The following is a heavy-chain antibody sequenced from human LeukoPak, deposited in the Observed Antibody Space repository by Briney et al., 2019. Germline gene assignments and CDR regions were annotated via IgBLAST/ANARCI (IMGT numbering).Heavy chain of an antibody. J-gene: IGHJ5*02. CDR3: ARGRYRQLVGSWFDP. D-gene: IGHD6-6*01. CDR2: INPNSGGT. Sequence: ASVKLSCKASGYTFTGYYMHWVRQAPGQGLGRMGWINPNSGGTNYAQKFQGRVTMTRDTPISTDYMELSRLRSDDTAVYYCARGRYRQLVGSWFDPWGQGTLVTVSS. V-gene: IGHV1-2*02. CDR1: GYTFTGYY.